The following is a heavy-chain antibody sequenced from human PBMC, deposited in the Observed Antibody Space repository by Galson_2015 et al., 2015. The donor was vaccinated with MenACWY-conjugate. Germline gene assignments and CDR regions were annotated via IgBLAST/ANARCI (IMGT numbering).Heavy chain of an antibody. CDR1: GDSVSSTST. CDR3: ARGDNDYTPRFDY. Sequence: CAISGDSVSSTSTWNWIRQSPSSGLEWLGRTYYRSKWSNDYAVSVKSRISVNPDTSKNQFSLQLNSVTPEDTAVYYCARGDNDYTPRFDYWGQGILVTVSS. J-gene: IGHJ4*02. CDR2: TYYRSKWSN. V-gene: IGHV6-1*01. D-gene: IGHD4-11*01.